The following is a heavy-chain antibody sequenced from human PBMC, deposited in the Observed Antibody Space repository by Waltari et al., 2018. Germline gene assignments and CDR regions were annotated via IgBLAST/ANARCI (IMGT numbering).Heavy chain of an antibody. CDR2: INPNSGGT. Sequence: QVQLVQSGAEVKKPGASVKVSCKASGYTSPGSYLQWLRQAPGQVLEWMGWINPNSGGTNYAQKFQGRVTMTRDTSISTAYMELSRLRSDDTAVYYCARGHSSSASFDYWGQGTLVTVSS. D-gene: IGHD6-6*01. V-gene: IGHV1-2*02. CDR3: ARGHSSSASFDY. J-gene: IGHJ4*02. CDR1: GYTSPGSY.